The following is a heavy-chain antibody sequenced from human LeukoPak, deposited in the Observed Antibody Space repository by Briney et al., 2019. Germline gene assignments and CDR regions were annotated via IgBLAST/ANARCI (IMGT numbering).Heavy chain of an antibody. CDR1: GFTVRSHF. V-gene: IGHV3-53*01. Sequence: GGSLRLSCAVSGFTVRSHFMAWVRQAPGKGLEWVSVLDTGGATHYADSVKGRFTISRDNTWNTLFLQMNSLRDEDTAVYYCAREFRDAFDVWGQGTRVTVSS. CDR2: LDTGGAT. D-gene: IGHD3-10*01. CDR3: AREFRDAFDV. J-gene: IGHJ3*01.